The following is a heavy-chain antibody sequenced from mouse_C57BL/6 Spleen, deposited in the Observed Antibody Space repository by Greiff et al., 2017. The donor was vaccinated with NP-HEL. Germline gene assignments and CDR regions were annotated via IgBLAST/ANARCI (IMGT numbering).Heavy chain of an antibody. D-gene: IGHD2-3*01. V-gene: IGHV5-17*01. CDR3: ARRLCIYDGYCGAMDY. CDR1: GFTFSDYG. CDR2: ISSGSSTI. Sequence: EVQLVESGGGLVKPGGSLKLSCAASGFTFSDYGMHWVRQAPEKGLEWVAYISSGSSTIYYADPVKGRFTIARDDAKNTLFLQMTSLRSEDTAMYYCARRLCIYDGYCGAMDYWGQGTSVTVSS. J-gene: IGHJ4*01.